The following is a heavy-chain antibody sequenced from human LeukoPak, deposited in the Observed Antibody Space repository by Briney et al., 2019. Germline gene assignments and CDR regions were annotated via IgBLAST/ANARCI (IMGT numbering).Heavy chain of an antibody. CDR2: IYPGDSDT. CDR3: ARHRRYYDSSEDAFDI. Sequence: GESLKISCKGSGYRFTSYWIGWVRQLPGKGLEWMGIIYPGDSDTRYSPSFQGQVTISADKSISTAYLQWSSLKASDTAMYYCARHRRYYDSSEDAFDIWGQGTMVTVSS. D-gene: IGHD3-22*01. V-gene: IGHV5-51*01. CDR1: GYRFTSYW. J-gene: IGHJ3*02.